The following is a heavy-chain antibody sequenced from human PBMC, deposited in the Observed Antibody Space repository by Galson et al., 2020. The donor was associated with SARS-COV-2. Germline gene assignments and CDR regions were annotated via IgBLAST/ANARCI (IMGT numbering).Heavy chain of an antibody. CDR2: ISSSSSYI. J-gene: IGHJ6*04. CDR1: GFTFSSYS. Sequence: KIGESLKISCAASGFTFSSYSMNWVRQAPGKGLEWVSSISSSSSYIYYADSVKGRFTISRDNAKNSLYLQMNSLRAEDTAVYYCAAWGSTSDRWADVWGKGTTVTVSS. V-gene: IGHV3-21*01. CDR3: AAWGSTSDRWADV. D-gene: IGHD2-2*01.